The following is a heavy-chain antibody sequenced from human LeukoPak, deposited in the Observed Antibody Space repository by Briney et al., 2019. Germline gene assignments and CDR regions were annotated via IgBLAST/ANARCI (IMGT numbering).Heavy chain of an antibody. J-gene: IGHJ6*03. Sequence: SETLSLTCTVSGASISNPNYYWGWIRQPPGKGLEWIGTIYYSGSTYYSPSLKSRVTISVAPSKNQFSLNLTSVTAADTAVYYCARQPPPRDYYYSDVWGEGTTVTISS. CDR3: ARQPPPRDYYYSDV. CDR2: IYYSGST. CDR1: GASISNPNYY. V-gene: IGHV4-39*01.